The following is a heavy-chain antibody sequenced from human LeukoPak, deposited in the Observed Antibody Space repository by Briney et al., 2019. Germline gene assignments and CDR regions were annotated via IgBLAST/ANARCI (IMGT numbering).Heavy chain of an antibody. CDR3: AGVGGSGAGYYYYYMDV. Sequence: GGSLRLSCAASGFTFSSYGMHWVRQAPGKGLEWVAFIRYDGSNKYYADSVKGRFTISRDNAKNSLYLQMNSLRAEDTAVYYCAGVGGSGAGYYYYYMDVWGKGTTVTVSS. D-gene: IGHD6-19*01. CDR1: GFTFSSYG. J-gene: IGHJ6*03. V-gene: IGHV3-30*02. CDR2: IRYDGSNK.